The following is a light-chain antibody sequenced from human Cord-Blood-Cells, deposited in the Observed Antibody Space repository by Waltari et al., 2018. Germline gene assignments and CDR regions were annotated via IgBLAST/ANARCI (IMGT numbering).Light chain of an antibody. CDR2: EVS. CDR3: SSYTSSSPLYV. Sequence: QSALTQPASVSGSPGQSITISCTGTSSDVGGYNYVSWYQQHPGKAPKHMIYEVSNQPSGVSNRFTGSKSGNTASLTITGLQTEVESDYYCSSYTSSSPLYVCGTESKVTVL. J-gene: IGLJ1*01. V-gene: IGLV2-14*01. CDR1: SSDVGGYNY.